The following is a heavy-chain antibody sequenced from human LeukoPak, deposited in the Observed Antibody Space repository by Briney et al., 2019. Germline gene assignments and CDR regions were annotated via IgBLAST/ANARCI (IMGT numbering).Heavy chain of an antibody. D-gene: IGHD3/OR15-3a*01. V-gene: IGHV3-53*01. CDR3: AKGGDFWTGYPDH. CDR1: GFTVSSNY. J-gene: IGHJ4*02. Sequence: PGGSLRLSCAASGFTVSSNYMNWVRQAPGKGLECVSVIYSGGNIYYADSVKGRFTISRHNSKNMVYLQMNSLRAEDTAVYYCAKGGDFWTGYPDHWGRGTLVIVSS. CDR2: IYSGGNI.